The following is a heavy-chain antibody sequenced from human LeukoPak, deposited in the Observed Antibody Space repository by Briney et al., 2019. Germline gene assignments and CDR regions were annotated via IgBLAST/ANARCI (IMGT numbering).Heavy chain of an antibody. CDR2: IYYSGST. D-gene: IGHD5-12*01. CDR1: GGSIRNGDYY. J-gene: IGHJ4*02. CDR3: ARAETGGYDYFDF. V-gene: IGHV4-30-4*01. Sequence: SETLSLTCTVSGGSIRNGDYYWSWIRQPPGKGLEWIGYIYYSGSTYYNPSLKSRVTISVGTSKNHFSLKLSSVTAAGTAVYYCARAETGGYDYFDFWGQGTPVTVSS.